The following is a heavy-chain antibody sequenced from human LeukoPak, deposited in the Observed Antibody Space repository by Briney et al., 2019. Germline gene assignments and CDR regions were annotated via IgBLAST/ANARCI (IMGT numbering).Heavy chain of an antibody. D-gene: IGHD2-15*01. J-gene: IGHJ4*02. CDR1: GGSFSGYY. CDR3: ARGRVVVAAAFDY. CDR2: INHSGST. V-gene: IGHV4-34*01. Sequence: SETLSLTCAVYGGSFSGYYWSWIRQPPGKGLEWIGEINHSGSTNYNPSHKSRVTISVDTSKNQFSLKLSSVTAADTAVYYCARGRVVVAAAFDYWGQGTLVTVSS.